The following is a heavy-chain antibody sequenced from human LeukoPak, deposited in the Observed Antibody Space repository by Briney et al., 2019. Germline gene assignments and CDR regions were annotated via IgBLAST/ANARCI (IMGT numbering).Heavy chain of an antibody. D-gene: IGHD5-12*01. J-gene: IGHJ4*02. CDR3: ACYGGYGLLGY. CDR2: INHSGST. V-gene: IGHV4-34*09. Sequence: SETLSLTCAVYGGSFSGYHWSWIRQPPGKGLEWIGEINHSGSTNYNPSLKSRVTISVDTSKNQFSLKLSSVTAADTAVYYCACYGGYGLLGYWGQGTLVTVSS. CDR1: GGSFSGYH.